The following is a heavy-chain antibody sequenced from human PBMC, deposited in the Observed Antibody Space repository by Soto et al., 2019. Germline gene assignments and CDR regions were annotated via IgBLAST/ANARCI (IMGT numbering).Heavy chain of an antibody. Sequence: SETLSLTCTVSGGSISSGDYYWSWIRQPPGKGLEWIGYVYYSGSTYYNPSLKSRVTISVDTSKNQFSLKLSSVTAADTAVYYCARGEGLYDFWSGYYPETYFQHWGQGTLVTVSS. V-gene: IGHV4-30-4*01. D-gene: IGHD3-3*01. CDR3: ARGEGLYDFWSGYYPETYFQH. CDR2: VYYSGST. J-gene: IGHJ1*01. CDR1: GGSISSGDYY.